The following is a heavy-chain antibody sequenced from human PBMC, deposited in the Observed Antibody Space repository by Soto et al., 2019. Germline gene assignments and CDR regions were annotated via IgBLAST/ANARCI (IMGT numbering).Heavy chain of an antibody. CDR1: GFTFDDYA. J-gene: IGHJ4*02. CDR2: ISWNSGSI. D-gene: IGHD6-19*01. V-gene: IGHV3-9*01. CDR3: AKDMSEYSSGWYRSYYFDY. Sequence: EVQLVESGGGLVQPGRSLRLSCAASGFTFDDYAMHWVRQAPGKGLEWVSGISWNSGSIGYADAVKGRFTISRDNAKNSLYLQMNSVRAEDTALYYCAKDMSEYSSGWYRSYYFDYWGQGTLVTVSS.